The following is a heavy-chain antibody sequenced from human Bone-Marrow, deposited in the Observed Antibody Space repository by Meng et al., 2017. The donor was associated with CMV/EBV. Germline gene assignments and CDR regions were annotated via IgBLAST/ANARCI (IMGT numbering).Heavy chain of an antibody. CDR3: ARVPRSPSGHYGMDV. CDR1: GYTFTSYG. J-gene: IGHJ6*02. D-gene: IGHD2-15*01. Sequence: ASVKVSCKASGYTFTSYGISWVRQAPGQGLEWMGWISAYNGNTNYAQKLQGRVTMTTDTSTSTAYMELRSLRSHDTAVYYCARVPRSPSGHYGMDVWGQGTTVTVSS. CDR2: ISAYNGNT. V-gene: IGHV1-18*01.